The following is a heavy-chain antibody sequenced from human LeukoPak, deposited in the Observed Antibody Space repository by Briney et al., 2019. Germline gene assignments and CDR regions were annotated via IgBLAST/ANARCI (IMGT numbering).Heavy chain of an antibody. CDR3: AKEGSAGYCSSTSCYSVRYFDY. V-gene: IGHV3-23*01. CDR1: GFTFSSYA. D-gene: IGHD2-2*02. CDR2: ISGSGGST. J-gene: IGHJ4*02. Sequence: PGGSLRLSCAASGFTFSSYAMSWVRQAPGKGLEWVSAISGSGGSTYYADSVKGRFTISRDNSKNTLYLQMNSLRAEDTAVYYCAKEGSAGYCSSTSCYSVRYFDYWGQGTLVTVSS.